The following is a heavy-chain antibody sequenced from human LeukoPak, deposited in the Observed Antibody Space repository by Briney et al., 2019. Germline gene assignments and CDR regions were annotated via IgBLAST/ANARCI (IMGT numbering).Heavy chain of an antibody. CDR2: ISSSSSYI. V-gene: IGHV3-21*01. D-gene: IGHD2-2*01. CDR3: ARARLRPAFDY. J-gene: IGHJ4*02. Sequence: GGSLRLSCAASGFTFSSYGMNWVRQSPGQGLEWVSSISSSSSYIYYADSAKGRFTISRDNTKNSLYLPMNCLRAEDTAVYYCARARLRPAFDYWGQGTLVTVSS. CDR1: GFTFSSYG.